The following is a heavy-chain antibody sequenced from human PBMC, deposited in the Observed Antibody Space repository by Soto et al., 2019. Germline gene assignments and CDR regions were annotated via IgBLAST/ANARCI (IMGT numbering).Heavy chain of an antibody. D-gene: IGHD3-10*01. CDR3: ARDDGSGSYGY. Sequence: SETLSLTCTVSGGSISSYYWSWIRQPPGKGLEWIGYIYYSGSTNYNPSLKSRVTISVDTSKNQFSLKLSSVTAADTAVYYCARDDGSGSYGYWGQGTLVTVSS. V-gene: IGHV4-59*01. CDR1: GGSISSYY. J-gene: IGHJ4*02. CDR2: IYYSGST.